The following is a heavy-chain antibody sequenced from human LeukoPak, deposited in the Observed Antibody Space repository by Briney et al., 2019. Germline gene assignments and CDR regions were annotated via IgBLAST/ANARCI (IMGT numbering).Heavy chain of an antibody. D-gene: IGHD5-12*01. CDR2: INPNSGGT. J-gene: IGHJ4*02. CDR3: AGLSGYDPYYFDY. V-gene: IGHV1-2*02. CDR1: GYSFTGYY. Sequence: APVKVSCKASGYSFTGYYMHWVRQAPGQGLEWMGCINPNSGGTDYAQKFQGGVTMTRDTSISTAYMELSRLTSDDTAVYYCAGLSGYDPYYFDYWGQGTLVAVSS.